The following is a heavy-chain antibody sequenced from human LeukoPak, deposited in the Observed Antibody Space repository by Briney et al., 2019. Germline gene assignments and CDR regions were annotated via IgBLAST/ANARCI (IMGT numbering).Heavy chain of an antibody. V-gene: IGHV1-46*01. CDR3: AREYYYDSSGFDY. CDR1: DNTFTNYY. D-gene: IGHD3-22*01. J-gene: IGHJ4*02. CDR2: INPSGGST. Sequence: ASVKVSCKASDNTFTNYYIHWVRQAPGQGLEWMAIINPSGGSTGYAQKFQDRVTMTRDTSTSTVYMELSSLRSDDTAVYYCAREYYYDSSGFDYWGQGTLVTVSS.